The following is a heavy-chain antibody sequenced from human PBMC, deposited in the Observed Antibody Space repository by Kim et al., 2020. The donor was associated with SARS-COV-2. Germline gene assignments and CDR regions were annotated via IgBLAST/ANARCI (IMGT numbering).Heavy chain of an antibody. J-gene: IGHJ6*02. Sequence: ASVKVSCKASGYTFTSYGISWVRQAPGQGLEWMGWISAYNGNTNCAQKLQGRVTMTTDTSTSTAYMELRSLRSDDTAVYYCARGVLVVPAANYYYYGMDVWGQGTTVTVSS. V-gene: IGHV1-18*04. CDR3: ARGVLVVPAANYYYYGMDV. CDR2: ISAYNGNT. D-gene: IGHD2-2*01. CDR1: GYTFTSYG.